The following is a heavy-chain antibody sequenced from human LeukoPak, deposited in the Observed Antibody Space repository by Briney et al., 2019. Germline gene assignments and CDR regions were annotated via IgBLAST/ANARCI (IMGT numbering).Heavy chain of an antibody. D-gene: IGHD6-13*01. Sequence: PGGSLRLSCAASGFPFDNSGMTWVRQAPGKGLKWVSGINWNGESTGYADSVKGRFTISRDNAKNSLYLQMNSLRAEDTALYYCARGIANLAFDIWGQGTMVTVSS. V-gene: IGHV3-20*04. CDR2: INWNGEST. J-gene: IGHJ3*02. CDR1: GFPFDNSG. CDR3: ARGIANLAFDI.